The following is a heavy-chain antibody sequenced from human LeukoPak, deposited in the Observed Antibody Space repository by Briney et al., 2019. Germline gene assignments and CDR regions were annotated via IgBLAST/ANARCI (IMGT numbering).Heavy chain of an antibody. J-gene: IGHJ4*02. Sequence: GGSLRLSCAASGFTFDDYAMHWVRQAPGKGLEWVSGISWNSGTIVYADSVKGRFTISRDNAKNSLYLQMNSLRAEDMALYYCAKGGYSSSSNLPDYWGQGTLVTVSS. CDR3: AKGGYSSSSNLPDY. CDR1: GFTFDDYA. CDR2: ISWNSGTI. V-gene: IGHV3-9*03. D-gene: IGHD6-6*01.